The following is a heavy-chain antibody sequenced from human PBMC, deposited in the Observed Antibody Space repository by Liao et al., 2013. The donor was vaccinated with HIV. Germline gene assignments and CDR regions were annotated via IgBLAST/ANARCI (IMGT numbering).Heavy chain of an antibody. Sequence: QVQLQESGPGLVKPSETLSLTCTVSGGSISSYYWSWIRQPAGKGLEWIGRIYTSGSTNYNPSLKSRVTTVSRHVQEPVLPRRLSSVTAADTAVYYCARGYVDIVATSYWYFDLWGRGTLVTVSS. CDR3: ARGYVDIVATSYWYFDL. J-gene: IGHJ2*01. V-gene: IGHV4-4*07. CDR1: GGSISSYY. CDR2: IYTSGST. D-gene: IGHD5-12*01.